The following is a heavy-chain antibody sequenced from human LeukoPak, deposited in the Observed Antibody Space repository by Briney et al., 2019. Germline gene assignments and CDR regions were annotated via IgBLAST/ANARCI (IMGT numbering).Heavy chain of an antibody. CDR2: ISSSSSYI. J-gene: IGHJ4*02. CDR3: ARDLFYDSVGY. V-gene: IGHV3-21*01. D-gene: IGHD3-22*01. CDR1: GFTVSSNY. Sequence: GGSLRLSCAASGFTVSSNYMNWVRQAPGKGLEWVSSISSSSSYIYYADSVKGRFTISRDNAKNSLYLQMNSLRAEDTAVYYCARDLFYDSVGYWGQGTLVTVSS.